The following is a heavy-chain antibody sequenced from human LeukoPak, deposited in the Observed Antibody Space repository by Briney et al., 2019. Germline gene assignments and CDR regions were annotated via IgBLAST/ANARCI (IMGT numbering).Heavy chain of an antibody. CDR1: GYTFTGYY. CDR2: INPNSGGT. V-gene: IGHV1-2*02. D-gene: IGHD6-13*01. CDR3: ARVGYSSSWSTLNYYFDY. J-gene: IGHJ4*02. Sequence: WASVKVSCKASGYTFTGYYMHWVRQAPGQGLEWMGWINPNSGGTNYAQKFQGRVTMTRNTSISTAYMELSRLRSDDTAVYYCARVGYSSSWSTLNYYFDYWGQGTLVTVSS.